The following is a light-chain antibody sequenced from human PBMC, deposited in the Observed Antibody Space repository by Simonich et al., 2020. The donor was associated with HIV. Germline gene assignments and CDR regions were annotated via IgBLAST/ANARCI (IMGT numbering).Light chain of an antibody. CDR1: QSVLYSSNNKNY. CDR3: QQYYGTPLT. V-gene: IGKV4-1*01. J-gene: IGKJ4*01. Sequence: DIVMTQSPDSLAVSLGERATINCKSSQSVLYSSNNKNYLAWYQQKPGQPPKRLIYWASTRESGVPDRFSGGGSGTDFTLTISSLQTEDVAVYYCQQYYGTPLTFGGGTRVEIK. CDR2: WAS.